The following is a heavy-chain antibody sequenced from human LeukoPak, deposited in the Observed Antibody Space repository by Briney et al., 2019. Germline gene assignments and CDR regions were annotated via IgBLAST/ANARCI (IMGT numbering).Heavy chain of an antibody. J-gene: IGHJ4*02. CDR1: GGSFSGYY. CDR3: ARGQNDY. Sequence: PSETLSLTCAVYGGSFSGYYWSWIRQPPGKGLEWIGEINHSGSTNYNPSLKSRATISVDTSKNQFSLKLSSVTAADTAVYYCARGQNDYWGQGTLVTVSS. CDR2: INHSGST. V-gene: IGHV4-34*01.